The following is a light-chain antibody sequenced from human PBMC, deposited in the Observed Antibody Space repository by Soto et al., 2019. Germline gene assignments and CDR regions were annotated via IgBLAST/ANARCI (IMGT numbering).Light chain of an antibody. J-gene: IGKJ5*01. CDR3: QHGGT. V-gene: IGKV3-11*01. Sequence: EMVLTQSPATLSLSPGERATGSCRASQSVSNNLGWYQQKPGQAPRLLIYDASNRATGIPARFSGSGSGTDFTLTISSLEPEDFAVYYCQHGGTFGQGTRLEIK. CDR2: DAS. CDR1: QSVSNN.